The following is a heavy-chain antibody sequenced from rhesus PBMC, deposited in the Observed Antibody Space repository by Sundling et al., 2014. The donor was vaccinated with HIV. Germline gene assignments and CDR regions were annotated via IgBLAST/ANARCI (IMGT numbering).Heavy chain of an antibody. CDR2: ITSGGGRK. CDR1: GFTFSSYG. Sequence: EVQLVESGGGLVQPGGPVRLSCAASGFTFSSYGMYWVRQAPGKGLEWISGITSGGGRKYYADSVKGRFTMSRDNSKNTLSLQMNSPRAEDTAVYYCAKADIDTAGPDYWGQGVLVTVSS. J-gene: IGHJ4*01. CDR3: AKADIDTAGPDY. V-gene: IGHV3S42*01. D-gene: IGHD5-24*01.